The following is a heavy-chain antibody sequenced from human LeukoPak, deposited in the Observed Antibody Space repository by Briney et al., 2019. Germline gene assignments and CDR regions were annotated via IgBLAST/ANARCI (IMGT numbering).Heavy chain of an antibody. J-gene: IGHJ4*02. CDR2: INSDGNNI. CDR1: GFTFSDYF. CDR3: ATSRVFDF. Sequence: GGSLRLSCVTSGFTFSDYFMDWIRQAPGKGPEWLSFINSDGNNIYYRDSVKGRFTISRDNAKKTLYLEMNNLRVDDTAIYYCATSRVFDFWGQGTLVAVSS. V-gene: IGHV3-11*04.